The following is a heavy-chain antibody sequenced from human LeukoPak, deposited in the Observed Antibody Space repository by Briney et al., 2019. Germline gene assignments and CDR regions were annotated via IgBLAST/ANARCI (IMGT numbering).Heavy chain of an antibody. CDR3: AGTPTTYYYDSSGYYWGFDY. Sequence: SETLSLTCTVSGGSISSYYSSWIRQPPGKGLEWIGYIYYSGSTNYNPSLKSRVTISVDTSKNQFSLKLSSVTAADTAVYYCAGTPTTYYYDSSGYYWGFDYWGQGTLVTVSS. CDR1: GGSISSYY. J-gene: IGHJ4*02. V-gene: IGHV4-59*08. CDR2: IYYSGST. D-gene: IGHD3-22*01.